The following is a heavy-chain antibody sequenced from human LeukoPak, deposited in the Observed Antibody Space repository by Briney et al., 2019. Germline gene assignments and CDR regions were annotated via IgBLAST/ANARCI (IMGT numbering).Heavy chain of an antibody. CDR2: ISSSSSYI. D-gene: IGHD3-10*01. Sequence: GGSLRLSCAASGFTFSSYSMNWVRQAPGKGLEWVSSISSSSSYIYYADSVKGRFTISRDNAKNSLYLQMNSLRAEDTAVYYCARVRSSQGNYYYGMDVWGQGTTVTVSS. J-gene: IGHJ6*02. CDR1: GFTFSSYS. V-gene: IGHV3-21*01. CDR3: ARVRSSQGNYYYGMDV.